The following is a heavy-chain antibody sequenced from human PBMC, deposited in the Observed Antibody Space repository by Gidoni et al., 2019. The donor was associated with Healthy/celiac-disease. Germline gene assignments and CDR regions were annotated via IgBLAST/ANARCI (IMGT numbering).Heavy chain of an antibody. CDR2: IIPICGTA. J-gene: IGHJ6*02. CDR3: ARDLPRDRYFDWEAGADYGMDV. V-gene: IGHV1-69*01. CDR1: GGTFSSSA. Sequence: QVQLVQSGAEVKKPGSSVKVSCKASGGTFSSSAISWVRQAPGQGLEWMGGIIPICGTANYAQKFQGRVTITADESTSTAYMELSSLRSEDTAVYYCARDLPRDRYFDWEAGADYGMDVWGQGTTVTVSS. D-gene: IGHD3-9*01.